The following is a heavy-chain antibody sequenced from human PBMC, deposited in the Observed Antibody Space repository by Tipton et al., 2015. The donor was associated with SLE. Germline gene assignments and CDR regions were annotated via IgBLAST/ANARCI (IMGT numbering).Heavy chain of an antibody. D-gene: IGHD2-8*01. V-gene: IGHV4-61*09. J-gene: IGHJ4*02. CDR3: ARSPYDGPFDY. CDR2: VYASGST. CDR1: GGSITSGPYY. Sequence: TLSLTCTVSGGSITSGPYYWSWIRQPAGKGLEWIGHVYASGSTDYNPSLKTRLSISIDTSRNQFSLNLSSVTAADTAVYYCARSPYDGPFDYWGQGTLVTASS.